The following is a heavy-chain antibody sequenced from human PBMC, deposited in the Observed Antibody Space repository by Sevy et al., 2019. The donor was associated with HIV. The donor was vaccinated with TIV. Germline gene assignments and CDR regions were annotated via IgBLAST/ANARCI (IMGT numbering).Heavy chain of an antibody. D-gene: IGHD2-15*01. CDR1: GGTFSSYA. V-gene: IGHV1-69*13. CDR3: ARDFRTHMDYYGMDV. CDR2: IIPIFGTA. J-gene: IGHJ6*02. Sequence: ASVKVSCKASGGTFSSYAISWVRQAPGQGLEWMGGIIPIFGTANYAQKFQGRVTITADESTSTAYMELSILRSEDTAVYYCARDFRTHMDYYGMDVWGQGTTVTVSS.